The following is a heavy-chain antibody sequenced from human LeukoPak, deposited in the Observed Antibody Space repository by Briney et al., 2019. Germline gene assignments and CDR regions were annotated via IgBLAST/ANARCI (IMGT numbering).Heavy chain of an antibody. CDR3: VKPSSGSYPNWFDP. D-gene: IGHD1-26*01. V-gene: IGHV3-23*01. CDR1: GFTFNSYA. J-gene: IGHJ5*02. CDR2: ISGDGGST. Sequence: GGSLRLSCAASGFTFNSYAMSWVRQAPGKGLEWVSVISGDGGSTYYADSVKGRFTISRDNSKNTLYLQMNSLRAEDTAVYYCVKPSSGSYPNWFDPWGQGTLVTVSS.